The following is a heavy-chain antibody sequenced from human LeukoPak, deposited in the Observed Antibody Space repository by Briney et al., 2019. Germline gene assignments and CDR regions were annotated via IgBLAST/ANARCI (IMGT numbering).Heavy chain of an antibody. V-gene: IGHV1-2*04. D-gene: IGHD4-11*01. J-gene: IGHJ6*03. Sequence: ASVKVSCKASGYTFTGYYMHWVRQAPGQGLEWMGWINPNSGGTNYAQKFQGWVTMTRDTSISTAYMELRSLRSDDTAVYYCARETTVTTTPHYYYYMDVWGXGTTVTVSS. CDR2: INPNSGGT. CDR3: ARETTVTTTPHYYYYMDV. CDR1: GYTFTGYY.